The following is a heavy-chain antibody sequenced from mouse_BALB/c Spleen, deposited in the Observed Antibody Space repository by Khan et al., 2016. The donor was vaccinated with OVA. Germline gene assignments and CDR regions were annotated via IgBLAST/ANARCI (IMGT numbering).Heavy chain of an antibody. V-gene: IGHV2-6-5*01. J-gene: IGHJ4*01. CDR3: AKDPPYYAMDY. Sequence: QVQLQQSGPGLVAPSQSLSITCTVSGFSLTDYAVSWIRQPPGKGLEWLGVIWGGGSKYYNSALKSRLSISKDNSNSHVFLNMNSMQTDDTAMYYCAKDPPYYAMDYWGQGTSVTVSS. CDR2: IWGGGSK. CDR1: GFSLTDYA.